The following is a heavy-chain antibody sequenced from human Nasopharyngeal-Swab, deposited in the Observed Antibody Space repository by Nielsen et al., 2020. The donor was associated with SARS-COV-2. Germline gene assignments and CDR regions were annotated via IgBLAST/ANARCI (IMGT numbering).Heavy chain of an antibody. CDR2: ISEDGSIT. D-gene: IGHD2-2*01. J-gene: IGHJ4*02. CDR1: GFTFSIHW. Sequence: GGSLRLSCAASGFTFSIHWMHWVRQAPGKGLVWVSRISEDGSITTYADSVKGRFTISRDNAKNTLFLQMHSLRADDTAIYYCASQLGHPDSWGQGTLVTVSS. CDR3: ASQLGHPDS. V-gene: IGHV3-74*01.